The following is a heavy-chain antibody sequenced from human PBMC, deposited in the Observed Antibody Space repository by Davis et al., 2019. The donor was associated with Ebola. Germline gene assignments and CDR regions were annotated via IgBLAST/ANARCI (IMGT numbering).Heavy chain of an antibody. Sequence: AASVKVSCKASGYTFTAHYIQWVRQAPGQGLEWMGRINPNSGGTNFAQKFRGRVTMTSDTSISTAYLELSRLGSDDTAMYWCARGGITMTVVPRDYYYGLDVWGKGTTVTVSS. CDR3: ARGGITMTVVPRDYYYGLDV. CDR2: INPNSGGT. CDR1: GYTFTAHY. J-gene: IGHJ6*04. V-gene: IGHV1-2*06. D-gene: IGHD3-22*01.